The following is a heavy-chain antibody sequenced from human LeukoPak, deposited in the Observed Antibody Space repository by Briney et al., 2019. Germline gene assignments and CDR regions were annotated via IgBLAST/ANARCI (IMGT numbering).Heavy chain of an antibody. Sequence: GASVKVSCKASGYICTSYVLHWVRQAPGQGLEWMGWINTNTGNPTYAQGFTGRFVFSLDTSVSTAYLQISSLKAEDTAVYYCARDVYDSSGYVNFDYWGQGTPVTVSS. J-gene: IGHJ4*02. CDR3: ARDVYDSSGYVNFDY. V-gene: IGHV7-4-1*02. D-gene: IGHD3-22*01. CDR1: GYICTSYV. CDR2: INTNTGNP.